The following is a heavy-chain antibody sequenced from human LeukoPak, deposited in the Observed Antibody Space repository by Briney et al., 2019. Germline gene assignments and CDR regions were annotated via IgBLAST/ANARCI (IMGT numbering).Heavy chain of an antibody. CDR1: GYTFTGYY. D-gene: IGHD6-13*01. J-gene: IGHJ5*02. Sequence: ASVKVSCKASGYTFTGYYMHWVRQAPGQGLEWMGWINPNSGGTNYAQKFQGRVTMTRDTSISTAYMELSRLRSDDTAVYYCARPLRSSWYEVDNWFGPWGQGTLVTVSS. CDR3: ARPLRSSWYEVDNWFGP. CDR2: INPNSGGT. V-gene: IGHV1-2*02.